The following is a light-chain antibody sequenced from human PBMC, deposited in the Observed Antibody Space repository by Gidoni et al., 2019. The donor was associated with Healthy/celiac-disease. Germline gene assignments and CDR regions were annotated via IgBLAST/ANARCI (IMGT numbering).Light chain of an antibody. CDR1: QRISSY. CDR2: AAS. J-gene: IGKJ3*01. Sequence: DIQMTQSPSSLSASVGDRVTITCRATQRISSYLNWYQQKPGKAPKLLIYAASSLQSGVPSRFSGSGSGTDFTLTISSLQPEDFATYYCQQSYSTPIVTFGPGTKVDIK. V-gene: IGKV1-39*01. CDR3: QQSYSTPIVT.